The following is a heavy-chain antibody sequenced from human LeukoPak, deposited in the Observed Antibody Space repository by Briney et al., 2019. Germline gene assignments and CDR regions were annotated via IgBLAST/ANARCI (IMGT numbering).Heavy chain of an antibody. CDR1: GASISSHY. V-gene: IGHV4-59*11. CDR3: AGSTGTILSGFDY. Sequence: PSETLSLTCTVAGASISSHYWSWIRQPPGKGLEWIGYIYYSGSTNYNPSLKSRVTISVDTSKNQFSLKLSSVTAADTAVYYCAGSTGTILSGFDYWGQGTLVTVSS. J-gene: IGHJ4*02. D-gene: IGHD1-1*01. CDR2: IYYSGST.